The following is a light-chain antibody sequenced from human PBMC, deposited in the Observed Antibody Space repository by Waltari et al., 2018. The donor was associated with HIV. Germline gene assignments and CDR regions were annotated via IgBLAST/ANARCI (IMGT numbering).Light chain of an antibody. CDR1: QGLTSY. V-gene: IGKV1-12*01. CDR3: LPALSFPLT. CDR2: ATS. Sequence: DIQVTQSPSSLSASVGDSVTITCRANQGLTSYLAWYQQKPGNTPKFLISATSSLRGGVPSRFGGSGSGTDFTLIITNLQPEDFATYYCLPALSFPLTFGPGTKVAVK. J-gene: IGKJ3*01.